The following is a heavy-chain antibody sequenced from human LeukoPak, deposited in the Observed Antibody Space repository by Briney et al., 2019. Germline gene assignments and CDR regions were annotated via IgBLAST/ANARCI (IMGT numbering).Heavy chain of an antibody. CDR3: AYDSSGPIGY. J-gene: IGHJ4*01. Sequence: PGGSLRLSCAASGFTVSSNYMSWVRQAPGKGLEWVSVICSGGSTYYADSVKGRFTISRDNSKNTLYLQMNSLRAEDTAVYYCAYDSSGPIGYCGQGSLLTVSS. CDR1: GFTVSSNY. V-gene: IGHV3-53*01. D-gene: IGHD3-22*01. CDR2: ICSGGST.